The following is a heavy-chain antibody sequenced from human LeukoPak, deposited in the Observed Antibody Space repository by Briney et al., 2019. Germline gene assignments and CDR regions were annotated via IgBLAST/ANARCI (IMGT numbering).Heavy chain of an antibody. V-gene: IGHV5-51*01. J-gene: IGHJ3*02. CDR1: GYSFTSYW. D-gene: IGHD3-9*01. CDR2: IYPGDSDT. CDR3: ATPRSDYDILTGYGAFDI. Sequence: GESLKISCKGSGYSFTSYWIAWVRQMPGKGLEWMGIIYPGDSDTRYSPSFQGQVTISADKSISTAYLQWSSLKASDTAMYYCATPRSDYDILTGYGAFDIWGQGTMVTVSS.